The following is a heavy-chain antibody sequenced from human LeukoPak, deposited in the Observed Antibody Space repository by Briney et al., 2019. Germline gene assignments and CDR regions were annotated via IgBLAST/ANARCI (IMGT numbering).Heavy chain of an antibody. V-gene: IGHV3-23*01. J-gene: IGHJ4*02. CDR2: ISGSGGST. CDR3: AKDPSYDFWTSPFDY. Sequence: GGSLRLSCAASGFTFSSYAMSWVRQAPGKGLEWVSAISGSGGSTYYADSVKGRFTISRGNSKNTLYLQMNSLRAEDTAVYYCAKDPSYDFWTSPFDYWGQGTLVTVSS. CDR1: GFTFSSYA. D-gene: IGHD3-3*01.